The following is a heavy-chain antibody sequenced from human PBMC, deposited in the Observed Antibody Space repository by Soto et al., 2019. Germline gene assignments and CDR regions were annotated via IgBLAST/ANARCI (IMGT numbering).Heavy chain of an antibody. Sequence: SETLSLTCTVSGGSISSGGYYWSWIRQHPGKGLEWIGYIYYSGSTYYNPSLKSRVTISVDTSKNQFSLKLSSVTAADTAVYYCARVAGDGIGYFDYWGQGTLVTVSS. CDR1: GGSISSGGYY. D-gene: IGHD1-26*01. CDR2: IYYSGST. CDR3: ARVAGDGIGYFDY. V-gene: IGHV4-31*03. J-gene: IGHJ4*02.